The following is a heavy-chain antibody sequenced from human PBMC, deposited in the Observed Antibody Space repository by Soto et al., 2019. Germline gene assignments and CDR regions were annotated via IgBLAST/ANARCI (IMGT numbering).Heavy chain of an antibody. Sequence: EVQLVESGGGLVQPGGSLRLSCAASGFTVSTDWMYWVRQAPGKGLEWVSVIRSGGNTYYADSVEGRFTISRDNSKNTVYLQMNSLRAEDTAVYYCVRENYYYGMVVWGQGTTVTVSS. J-gene: IGHJ6*02. CDR1: GFTVSTDW. CDR2: IRSGGNT. CDR3: VRENYYYGMVV. V-gene: IGHV3-66*01.